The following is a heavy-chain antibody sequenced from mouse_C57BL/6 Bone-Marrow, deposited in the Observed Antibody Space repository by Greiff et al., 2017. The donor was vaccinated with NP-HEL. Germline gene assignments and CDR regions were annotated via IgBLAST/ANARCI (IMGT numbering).Heavy chain of an antibody. CDR1: GYTFTSYG. CDR3: ARKLRGRSWLAY. Sequence: VQLQQSGAELARPGASVKLSCKASGYTFTSYGISWVKQRTGQGLEWIGEIYPRSGNTYYNAKFKGQATLTADKSSSTAYMELRSLTSEDSAVYFCARKLRGRSWLAYWGKGTLVTVSA. J-gene: IGHJ3*01. CDR2: IYPRSGNT. D-gene: IGHD3-3*01. V-gene: IGHV1-81*01.